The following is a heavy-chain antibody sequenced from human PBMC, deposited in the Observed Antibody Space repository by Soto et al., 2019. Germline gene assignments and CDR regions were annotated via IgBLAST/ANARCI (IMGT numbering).Heavy chain of an antibody. CDR3: ARGTSWQLPFDY. CDR2: IPYSGST. CDR1: SDSISSYY. D-gene: IGHD6-13*01. V-gene: IGHV4-59*01. J-gene: IGHJ4*02. Sequence: SETLSLTCTVSSDSISSYYWSWIRQPPGKRLEWIGYIPYSGSTDYNPFLKSRVTISGDTSKNQFSLKVSSVTAADTAVYYCARGTSWQLPFDYWGQGTLVTVSS.